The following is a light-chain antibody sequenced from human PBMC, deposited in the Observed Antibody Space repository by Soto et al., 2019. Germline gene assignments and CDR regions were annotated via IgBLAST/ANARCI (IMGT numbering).Light chain of an antibody. CDR3: SSYSDSDTKV. CDR2: EVN. V-gene: IGLV2-14*03. CDR1: SSDVGAYIY. Sequence: SALTQPASVSGSPGQSITISCGGTSSDVGAYIYVSWYQQYPGKAPKLIIYEVNNRPSGVSGRFSGSKSDTTAYLTISGLQAGDEADYYCSSYSDSDTKVFGTGTKVTVL. J-gene: IGLJ1*01.